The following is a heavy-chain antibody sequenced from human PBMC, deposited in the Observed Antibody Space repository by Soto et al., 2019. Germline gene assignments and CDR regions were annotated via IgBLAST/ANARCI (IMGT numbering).Heavy chain of an antibody. Sequence: EVQLVESGGGLVQPGGSLRLSCAASGFTFSSYDMHWVRQATGKGLEWVSAINTAGDTFYPGSVKGRFTISRENAKNSLYLQMNSLRAGDTAVYYCASVPKGQLWTFDYWGQGTLVTVSS. CDR1: GFTFSSYD. CDR2: INTAGDT. CDR3: ASVPKGQLWTFDY. V-gene: IGHV3-13*01. D-gene: IGHD5-18*01. J-gene: IGHJ4*02.